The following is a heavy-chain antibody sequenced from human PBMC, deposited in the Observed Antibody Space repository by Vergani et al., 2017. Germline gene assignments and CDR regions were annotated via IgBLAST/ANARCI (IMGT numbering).Heavy chain of an antibody. CDR3: AREFSRTFTMVDDY. V-gene: IGHV1-69*01. J-gene: IGHJ4*02. Sequence: QVQLVQSGAEVKKPGSSVKVSCKASGGTFSSYAISWVRQAPGQGLEWMGGIIPIFGTANYAQKFQGRVTITADESTSTAYMELSSLRSDDTAVYYCAREFSRTFTMVDDYWGQGTLVTVSS. D-gene: IGHD3-10*01. CDR1: GGTFSSYA. CDR2: IIPIFGTA.